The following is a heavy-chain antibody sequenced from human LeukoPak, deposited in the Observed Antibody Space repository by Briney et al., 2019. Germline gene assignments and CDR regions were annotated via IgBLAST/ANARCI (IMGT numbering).Heavy chain of an antibody. J-gene: IGHJ4*02. D-gene: IGHD4-23*01. Sequence: GGSLRLSCAASGFTFTCCWMSWVRHTPGKGVEWVASIKQNGGEKFYADSVKGRFTISRDNAKNSLYLQLNSLRAEGTAVYYCARVPGVTRYFDSWGQGILVTVSS. CDR2: IKQNGGEK. V-gene: IGHV3-7*01. CDR1: GFTFTCCW. CDR3: ARVPGVTRYFDS.